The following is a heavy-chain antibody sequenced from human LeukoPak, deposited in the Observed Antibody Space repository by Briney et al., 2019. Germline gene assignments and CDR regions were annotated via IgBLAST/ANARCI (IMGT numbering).Heavy chain of an antibody. J-gene: IGHJ4*02. Sequence: GGCLRLSCAASGFTFSSYSLNWVRQAPGKGLEWVSYISSSSSTIYYADSVKGRFTISRDNAKNSLYLQMNSLRAEDTAVYYCARSPGAARADYWGQGTLVTVSS. CDR2: ISSSSSTI. V-gene: IGHV3-48*01. CDR3: ARSPGAARADY. CDR1: GFTFSSYS. D-gene: IGHD7-27*01.